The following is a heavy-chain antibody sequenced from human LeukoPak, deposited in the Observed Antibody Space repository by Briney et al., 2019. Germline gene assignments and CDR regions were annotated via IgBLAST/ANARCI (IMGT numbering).Heavy chain of an antibody. CDR1: GGSISNYY. D-gene: IGHD2/OR15-2a*01. V-gene: IGHV4-34*01. CDR3: ARKARLIEGAFDI. J-gene: IGHJ3*02. Sequence: SETLSLTCTVSGGSISNYYWSWIRQPPGKGLEWIGEINHSGSTNYNPSLKSRVTISVDTSKNQFSLKLSSVTAADTAVYYCARKARLIEGAFDIWGQGTMVTVSS. CDR2: INHSGST.